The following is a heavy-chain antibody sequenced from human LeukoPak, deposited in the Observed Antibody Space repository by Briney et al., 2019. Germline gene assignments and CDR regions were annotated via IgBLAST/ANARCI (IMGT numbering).Heavy chain of an antibody. V-gene: IGHV1-18*01. D-gene: IGHD3-3*01. CDR3: ASTPLRFLEWLLLGY. CDR2: ISAYNGNT. CDR1: GYTFTSYG. Sequence: GASVKVSCKASGYTFTSYGISWVRQAPGQGLEWMGWISAYNGNTNYAQKLQGRVTMTRDTSISTAYMELSRLRSDDTAVYYCASTPLRFLEWLLLGYWGQGTLVTVSS. J-gene: IGHJ4*02.